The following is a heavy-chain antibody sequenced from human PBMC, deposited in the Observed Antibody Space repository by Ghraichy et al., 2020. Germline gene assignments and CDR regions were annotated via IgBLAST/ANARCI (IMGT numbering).Heavy chain of an antibody. V-gene: IGHV1-18*01. CDR1: GYTFTSYG. D-gene: IGHD2-15*01. Sequence: ASVKVSCKASGYTFTSYGISWVRQAPGQGLEWMAWISAYNGNTNYAQKLQDRVTMTTDTSTSTAYMELRSLRSDDTAVYYCARGGYCSGGSCYSGQYFQHWGQGTLVTVSS. CDR3: ARGGYCSGGSCYSGQYFQH. CDR2: ISAYNGNT. J-gene: IGHJ1*01.